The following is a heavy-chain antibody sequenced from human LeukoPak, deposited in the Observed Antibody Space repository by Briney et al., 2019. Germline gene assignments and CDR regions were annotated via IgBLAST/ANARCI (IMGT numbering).Heavy chain of an antibody. Sequence: SVKVSCKASGGTFSSYAISWVRQAPGQGLEWMGGIIPIFGTANYAQKFQGRVTITADESTSTAYMELSSLRSEDTAVYYCARDPRGSSVAGTHFDYWGQGTLVTVSS. D-gene: IGHD6-19*01. CDR3: ARDPRGSSVAGTHFDY. V-gene: IGHV1-69*01. CDR1: GGTFSSYA. CDR2: IIPIFGTA. J-gene: IGHJ4*02.